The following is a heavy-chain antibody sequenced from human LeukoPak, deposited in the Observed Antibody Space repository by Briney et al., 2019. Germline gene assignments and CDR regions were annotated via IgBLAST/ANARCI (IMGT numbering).Heavy chain of an antibody. Sequence: PSETLSLTCTVSGGSLSSGDYYWSWIRQPPGKGLEWIGYIYYSGSTNYNPSLKSRVTISVDTSKNQFSLKLSSVTAADTAVYYCARRGLEQWDAFDIWGQGTMVTVSS. CDR3: ARRGLEQWDAFDI. J-gene: IGHJ3*02. CDR2: IYYSGST. D-gene: IGHD1/OR15-1a*01. CDR1: GGSLSSGDYY. V-gene: IGHV4-61*08.